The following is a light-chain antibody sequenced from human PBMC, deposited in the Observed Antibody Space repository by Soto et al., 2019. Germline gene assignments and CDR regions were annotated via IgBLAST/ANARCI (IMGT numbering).Light chain of an antibody. CDR2: GAS. J-gene: IGKJ1*01. CDR1: QSVSSN. Sequence: EIVMTQSPATLSVSPGERATLSCRASQSVSSNLAWYQHRPGQAPRLLINGASTRATGIPGRFSGSGSGTEFTLTISSLQSEDIAVYFCLQSNNWPPETWTFGPGTKVEIK. CDR3: LQSNNWPPETWT. V-gene: IGKV3-15*01.